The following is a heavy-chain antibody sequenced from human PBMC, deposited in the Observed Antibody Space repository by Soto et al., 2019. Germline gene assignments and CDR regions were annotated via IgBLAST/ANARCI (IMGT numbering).Heavy chain of an antibody. CDR1: GFTFSSYA. J-gene: IGHJ4*02. Sequence: PGGSLRLSCAASGFTFSSYAMHWVSQAPGKGLEWVAVISYDGSNKYYADSVKGRFTISRDNSKNTLYLQMNSLRAEDTAVYYCARSPLQWLVHHFDYWGQGTLVTVSS. D-gene: IGHD6-19*01. CDR3: ARSPLQWLVHHFDY. CDR2: ISYDGSNK. V-gene: IGHV3-30-3*01.